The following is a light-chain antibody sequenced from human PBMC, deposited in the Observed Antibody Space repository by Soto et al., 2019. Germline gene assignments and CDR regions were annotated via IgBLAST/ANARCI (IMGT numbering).Light chain of an antibody. CDR2: AAS. Sequence: DVQMTQSPSSLSASVGDRVTITCRARQGISNYLAWYQQKPGKVPKLLIYAASTLQSGVPSRLSGIGSGTDFTLTISSLQPVDVATYYCQKYNYAPQTFGQGTKVEIK. CDR1: QGISNY. CDR3: QKYNYAPQT. V-gene: IGKV1-27*01. J-gene: IGKJ1*01.